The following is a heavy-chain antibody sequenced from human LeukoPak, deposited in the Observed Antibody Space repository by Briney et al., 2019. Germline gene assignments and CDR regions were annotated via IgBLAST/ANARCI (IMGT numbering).Heavy chain of an antibody. CDR3: AKDPSYYDSSGYYHYYFDY. Sequence: PGGSLRLSCAASGFTFSSYAVSWVRQAPGKGLEWVSAISGSGGSTYYADSVKGRFTISRDNSKNTLYLQMNSLRAEDTAVYYCAKDPSYYDSSGYYHYYFDYWGQGTLVTVSS. V-gene: IGHV3-23*01. D-gene: IGHD3-22*01. CDR2: ISGSGGST. CDR1: GFTFSSYA. J-gene: IGHJ4*02.